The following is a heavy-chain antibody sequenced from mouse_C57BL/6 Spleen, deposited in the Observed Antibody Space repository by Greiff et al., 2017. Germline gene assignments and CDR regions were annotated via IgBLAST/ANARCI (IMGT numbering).Heavy chain of an antibody. J-gene: IGHJ4*01. CDR2: ISGGGGNT. Sequence: EVQLVESGGGLVKPGGSLKLSCAASGFTFSSYTMSWVRQTPEKRLEWVATISGGGGNTYYPDSVKGRFTISRDNAKNTLYLQMSSLRSEDTALYYCARRYYDYDRGYYAMDYWGQGTSVTVSS. CDR3: ARRYYDYDRGYYAMDY. V-gene: IGHV5-9*01. CDR1: GFTFSSYT. D-gene: IGHD2-4*01.